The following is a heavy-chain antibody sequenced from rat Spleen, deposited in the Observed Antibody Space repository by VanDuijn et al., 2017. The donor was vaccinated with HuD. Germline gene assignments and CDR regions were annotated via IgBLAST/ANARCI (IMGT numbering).Heavy chain of an antibody. CDR3: TRDRILRSTGFDY. D-gene: IGHD4-1*01. CDR1: GFTFSDYY. CDR2: INSDCDRI. J-gene: IGHJ2*01. V-gene: IGHV5-20*01. Sequence: EVQLVESAGGLVHPGRSMTFSFAASGFTFSDYYMAWVRLAPTRGLDWVASINSDCDRIFYLDSVKGRFTISRDNAKSSLHLKMDSLRSEDTVTYSCTRDRILRSTGFDYWGQGVMVTVSS.